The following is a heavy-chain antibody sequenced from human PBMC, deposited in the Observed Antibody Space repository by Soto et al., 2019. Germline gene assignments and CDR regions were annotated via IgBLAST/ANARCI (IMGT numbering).Heavy chain of an antibody. J-gene: IGHJ3*02. V-gene: IGHV4-59*12. CDR1: GGSISSYY. D-gene: IGHD4-17*01. Sequence: PSETLSLTCTVSGGSISSYYWSWIRQPPGKGLEWIGDINYSGSTNYNPSLKSRVTISVDTSKNQFSLKLSSVTAADTAVYYCASLDYVAAFDIWGQGTMVTVSS. CDR3: ASLDYVAAFDI. CDR2: INYSGST.